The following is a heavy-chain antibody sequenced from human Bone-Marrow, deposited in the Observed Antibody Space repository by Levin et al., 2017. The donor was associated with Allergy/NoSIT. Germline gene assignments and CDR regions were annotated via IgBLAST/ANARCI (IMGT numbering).Heavy chain of an antibody. CDR3: AKDGVVRGFDY. CDR2: ISYDGSNK. J-gene: IGHJ4*02. Sequence: GESLKISCAASGFTFSSYGMHWVRQAPGKGLEWVAVISYDGSNKYYADSVKGRFTISRDNSKNTLYLQMNSLRAEDTAVYYCAKDGVVRGFDYWGQGTLVTVSS. CDR1: GFTFSSYG. D-gene: IGHD3-10*01. V-gene: IGHV3-30*18.